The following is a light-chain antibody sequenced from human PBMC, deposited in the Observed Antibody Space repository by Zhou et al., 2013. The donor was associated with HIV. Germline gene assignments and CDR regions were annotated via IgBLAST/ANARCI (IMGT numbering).Light chain of an antibody. CDR3: QHYVSSSLT. Sequence: VLTQSPGTLSLSPGERATLSCRASRNIYNNYLAWYQQRPGQALRLLINVASSRATGIPDRFSGSGSGTDFTLTISRLEPDDFAVYYCQHYVSSSLTFGGGTKVEI. CDR1: RNIYNNY. J-gene: IGKJ4*01. V-gene: IGKV3-20*01. CDR2: VAS.